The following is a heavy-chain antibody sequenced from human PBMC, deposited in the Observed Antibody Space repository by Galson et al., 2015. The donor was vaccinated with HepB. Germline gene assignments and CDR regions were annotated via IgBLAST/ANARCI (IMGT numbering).Heavy chain of an antibody. CDR3: ARVASGGNYHQYYFDF. V-gene: IGHV1-69*13. CDR1: GGIFNSYS. D-gene: IGHD4-23*01. J-gene: IGHJ4*02. CDR2: IIPIFHTT. Sequence: SVKVSCKASGGIFNSYSISWVRQAPGQGLEWMGGIIPIFHTTNYAQKFQGRVTVTADESTSTAYMELSSLTSEDTAVYYCARVASGGNYHQYYFDFWGQGTLVTVFS.